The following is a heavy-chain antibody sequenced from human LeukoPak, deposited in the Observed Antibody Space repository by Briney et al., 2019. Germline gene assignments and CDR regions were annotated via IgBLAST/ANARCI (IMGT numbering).Heavy chain of an antibody. CDR1: GFTFSNAW. V-gene: IGHV3-15*01. J-gene: IGHJ4*02. CDR3: TTPYYYDSSGYYYQEVDY. D-gene: IGHD3-22*01. Sequence: EGSLRLSCAASGFTFSNAWMSWVRQAPGKGLEWVGRIKSKTDGGTTDYAAPVKGRFTISRDDSKNTLYLQMNSLKTEDTAVYYCTTPYYYDSSGYYYQEVDYWGQGTLVTVSS. CDR2: IKSKTDGGTT.